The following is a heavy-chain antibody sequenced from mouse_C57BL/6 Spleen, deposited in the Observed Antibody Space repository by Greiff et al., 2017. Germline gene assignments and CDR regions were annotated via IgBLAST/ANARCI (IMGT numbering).Heavy chain of an antibody. CDR2: ISSGSSTI. CDR1: GFTFSDYG. J-gene: IGHJ4*01. V-gene: IGHV5-17*01. CDR3: ARTYYDYYAMDY. Sequence: EVQLQESGGGLVKPGGSLKLSCAASGFTFSDYGMHWVRQAPEKGLEWVAYISSGSSTIYYADTVKGRFTISRDNAKDTLFLQMTSLRSEDTAMYDCARTYYDYYAMDYWGQGTSVTGSS. D-gene: IGHD1-1*01.